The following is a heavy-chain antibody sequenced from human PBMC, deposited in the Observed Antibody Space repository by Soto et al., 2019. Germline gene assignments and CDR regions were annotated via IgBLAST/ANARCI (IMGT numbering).Heavy chain of an antibody. CDR1: GGSISSGGYY. J-gene: IGHJ3*02. D-gene: IGHD3-10*01. CDR2: IYYSGST. CDR3: ALTSGVAFDI. Sequence: SETLSLTCTVSGGSISSGGYYWSWIRQHPGKGLEWIGYIYYSGSTYYNPSLKSRVTISVDTSKNQFSLKLSSVTAADTAVYYCALTSGVAFDIWGQGKMVTVSS. V-gene: IGHV4-31*03.